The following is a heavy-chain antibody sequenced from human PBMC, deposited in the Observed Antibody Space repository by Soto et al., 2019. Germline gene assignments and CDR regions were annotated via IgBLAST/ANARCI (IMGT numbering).Heavy chain of an antibody. J-gene: IGHJ6*02. Sequence: QMQLVESGGGVVQPGRSLRLSCAASGFTFSNYAMHWVRQAPGKGLEWVSVTSYDGSSKYYADSVKGRFTISRDNSKSTMFLQMDSLRADDTAIYYCAKDSGYKTSYYYGMDVWGQGTTVTVSS. CDR1: GFTFSNYA. CDR3: AKDSGYKTSYYYGMDV. V-gene: IGHV3-30-3*01. CDR2: TSYDGSSK. D-gene: IGHD6-25*01.